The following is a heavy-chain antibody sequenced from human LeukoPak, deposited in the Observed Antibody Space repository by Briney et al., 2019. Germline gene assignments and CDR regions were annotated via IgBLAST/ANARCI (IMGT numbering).Heavy chain of an antibody. V-gene: IGHV1-18*01. Sequence: ASVKVSCKASGGTFSSYAISWVRQAPGQGLEWMGWISAYSGNTNYAQKLQGRVTMTTDTSTSTAYMELRSLRSDDTAVYYCARDFYYYDSSGYYSAFDIWGQGTMVTVSS. CDR2: ISAYSGNT. CDR1: GGTFSSYA. CDR3: ARDFYYYDSSGYYSAFDI. J-gene: IGHJ3*02. D-gene: IGHD3-22*01.